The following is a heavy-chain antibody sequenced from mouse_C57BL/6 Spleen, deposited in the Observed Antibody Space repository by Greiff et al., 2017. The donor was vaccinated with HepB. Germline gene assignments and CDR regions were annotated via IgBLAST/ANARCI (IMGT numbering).Heavy chain of an antibody. D-gene: IGHD1-1*01. CDR3: ARDRGITAVVAPFDY. CDR2: ISDGGSYT. V-gene: IGHV5-4*03. J-gene: IGHJ2*01. CDR1: GFTFSSYA. Sequence: EVMLVESGGGLVKPGGSLKLSCAASGFTFSSYAMSWVRQTPEKRLEWVATISDGGSYTYYPDNVKGRFTISRDNAKSNLYLQMSHLKYEDTAMYYCARDRGITAVVAPFDYWGQGTTLTVSS.